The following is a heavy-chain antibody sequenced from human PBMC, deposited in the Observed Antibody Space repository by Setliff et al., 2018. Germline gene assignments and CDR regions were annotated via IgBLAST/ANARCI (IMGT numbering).Heavy chain of an antibody. D-gene: IGHD6-19*01. CDR1: GVTLSSYN. CDR2: INSTS. Sequence: GSLRRSCAASGVTLSSYNMDWGRQAPGKGLEWVSYINSTSYAYSVKGRFTISRDIAENSLYLRMNGLRAEDTAFYYCAGDFGGWNLYHFDFRGQGTLVTVSA. CDR3: AGDFGGWNLYHFDF. V-gene: IGHV3-48*04. J-gene: IGHJ4*02.